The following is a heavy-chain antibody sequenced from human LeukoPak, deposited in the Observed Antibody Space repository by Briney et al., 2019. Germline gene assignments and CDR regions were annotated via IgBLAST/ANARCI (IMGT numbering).Heavy chain of an antibody. V-gene: IGHV3-30*02. D-gene: IGHD6-13*01. CDR3: AKGPYSSSWYYFDY. CDR1: GFTFSSYG. Sequence: PGGSLRLSCAASGFTFSSYGMHWVRQAPGKGLERVAFIRYDGSNKYYADSVKGRFTISRDNSKNTLYLQMNSLRAEDTAVYYCAKGPYSSSWYYFDYWGQGTLVTVSS. CDR2: IRYDGSNK. J-gene: IGHJ4*02.